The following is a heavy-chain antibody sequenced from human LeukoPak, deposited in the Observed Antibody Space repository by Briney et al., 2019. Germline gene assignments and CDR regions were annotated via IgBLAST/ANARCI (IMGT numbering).Heavy chain of an antibody. D-gene: IGHD3-10*01. V-gene: IGHV3-23*01. J-gene: IGHJ4*02. CDR1: GIIFSSAW. CDR3: AKSSPMVRGVITLFDY. CDR2: ISGSGGST. Sequence: PGGSLRLSCEVSGIIFSSAWMSWVRQAPGKGLEWVSAISGSGGSTYYADSVKGRFTISRDNSKNTLYLQMNSLRAEDTAVYYCAKSSPMVRGVITLFDYWGQGTLVTVSS.